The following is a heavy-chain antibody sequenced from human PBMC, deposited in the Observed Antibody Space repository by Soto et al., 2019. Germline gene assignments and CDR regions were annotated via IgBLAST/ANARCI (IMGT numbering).Heavy chain of an antibody. CDR1: GFTFGSYA. CDR3: ATPYSSSWFSPFDY. Sequence: EVQLLESGGGLVQPGGSLRLSCAASGFTFGSYAMSWVRQAPGKGLEWVSSIGAGYGTYYADSVKSGFTISSDNSKNNLYLKRNSLRAEDTAIYYCATPYSSSWFSPFDYWGQGSLVTVSS. V-gene: IGHV3-23*01. J-gene: IGHJ4*02. CDR2: IGAGYGT. D-gene: IGHD6-13*01.